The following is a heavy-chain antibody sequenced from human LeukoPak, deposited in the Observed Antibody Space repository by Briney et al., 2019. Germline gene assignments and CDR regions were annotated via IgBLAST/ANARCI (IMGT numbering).Heavy chain of an antibody. CDR2: IYYSGST. Sequence: PSQTLSLTCTVSGGSISSGGYYWSWIRQHPGKGQEWIGYIYYSGSTYYNPSLKSRATISVDTSKNQFSLKLSSVTAADTAVYYCARNYYDSSGYSDAFDIWGQRTKVTVSS. D-gene: IGHD3-22*01. CDR3: ARNYYDSSGYSDAFDI. V-gene: IGHV4-31*03. CDR1: GGSISSGGYY. J-gene: IGHJ3*02.